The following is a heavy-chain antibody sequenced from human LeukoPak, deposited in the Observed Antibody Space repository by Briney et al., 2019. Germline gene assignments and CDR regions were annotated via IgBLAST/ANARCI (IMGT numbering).Heavy chain of an antibody. J-gene: IGHJ4*02. CDR2: IGAYT. D-gene: IGHD4-17*01. CDR1: GYSFTTYG. V-gene: IGHV1-18*01. Sequence: ASVKVSCKASGYSFTTYGISWVRQAPGQGLEWMGWIGAYTNYAQKLQGRVTMTTDTSTSTAYMELRNLRSDDTAMYYCARAGRTVTTHFDNWGQGTLVTVSP. CDR3: ARAGRTVTTHFDN.